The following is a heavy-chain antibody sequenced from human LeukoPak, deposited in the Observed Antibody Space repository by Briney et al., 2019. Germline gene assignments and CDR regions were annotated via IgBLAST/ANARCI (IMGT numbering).Heavy chain of an antibody. D-gene: IGHD3-10*01. Sequence: GGSLRLSCATSGFVFSKNGMHWVRQAPGKGLEWVAFISYDGSNKYYADSVKGRFTISRDNSKNTLYLQMNSLRAEDTAVYYCAKGRITMVRGVISAFDIWGQGTMVTVSS. J-gene: IGHJ3*02. CDR2: ISYDGSNK. CDR1: GFVFSKNG. V-gene: IGHV3-30*02. CDR3: AKGRITMVRGVISAFDI.